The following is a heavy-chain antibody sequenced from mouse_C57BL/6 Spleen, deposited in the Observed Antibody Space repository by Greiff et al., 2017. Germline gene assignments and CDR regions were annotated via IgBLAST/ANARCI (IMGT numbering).Heavy chain of an antibody. V-gene: IGHV1-82*01. CDR3: ARTRILRYAMGY. Sequence: QVQLQQSGPELVKPGASVKISCKASGYAFSSSWMNWVKQRPGKGLEWIGRIYPGDGGTNYNGKFKGKATLTADKSSSTAYMQLSSLTSEDSAVYFCARTRILRYAMGYWGQGTSVTVSA. J-gene: IGHJ4*01. CDR2: IYPGDGGT. D-gene: IGHD1-1*01. CDR1: GYAFSSSW.